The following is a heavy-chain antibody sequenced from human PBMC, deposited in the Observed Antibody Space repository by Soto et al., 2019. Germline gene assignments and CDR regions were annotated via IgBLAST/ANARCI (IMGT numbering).Heavy chain of an antibody. J-gene: IGHJ6*02. CDR1: GFTFSSYA. D-gene: IGHD3-10*01. Sequence: EVQLLESGGGLVQPGGSLRLSCAASGFTFSSYAMSWVRQSPGKGLTWVSVITGSGGSTYYADSVEGRFTISRDNSKNTLYLQMNSLRHEDTAVYYCAKALTVVRGLIYYGMDVWGQGTTVTVSS. V-gene: IGHV3-23*01. CDR3: AKALTVVRGLIYYGMDV. CDR2: ITGSGGST.